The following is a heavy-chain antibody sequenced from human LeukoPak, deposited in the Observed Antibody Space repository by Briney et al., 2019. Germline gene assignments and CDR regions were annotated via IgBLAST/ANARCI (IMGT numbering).Heavy chain of an antibody. CDR3: AREGERGRAIDY. V-gene: IGHV1-18*01. D-gene: IGHD1-26*01. CDR2: ISAYNGNT. J-gene: IGHJ4*02. Sequence: ASVKVSCKASGGTFNTCAVTWVRQAPGQGLEWMGWISAYNGNTNYAQKLQGRVTMTTDTSTSTAYMELRSLRSDDTAVYYCAREGERGRAIDYWGQGTLVTVSS. CDR1: GGTFNTCA.